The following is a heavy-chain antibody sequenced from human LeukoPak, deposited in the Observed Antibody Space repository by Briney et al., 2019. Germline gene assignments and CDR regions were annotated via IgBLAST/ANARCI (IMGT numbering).Heavy chain of an antibody. CDR1: GYTFTSYY. CDR3: ARAEYSNYQGGGAFDI. D-gene: IGHD4-11*01. Sequence: ASVKVSCKASGYTFTSYYMHWVRQAPGQGLEWMGIINPSGGSTSYAQKFQGRVTMTRDTSTSTVYMELSSLRSEDTAVYYCARAEYSNYQGGGAFDIWGQGTMVTVSS. V-gene: IGHV1-46*01. J-gene: IGHJ3*02. CDR2: INPSGGST.